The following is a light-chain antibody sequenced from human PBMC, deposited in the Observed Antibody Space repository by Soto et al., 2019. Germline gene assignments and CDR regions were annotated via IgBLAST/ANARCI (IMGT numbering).Light chain of an antibody. V-gene: IGKV3-20*01. Sequence: EFVLTQSPGALSLSPGERATLSCRASQSISFSLAWYQQKPGQAPRLLIYIASTRAAGIPARFSGSGSGTDFTLTISSLEPEDFAVYYCQQYGASPQTFGQGTKVDIK. CDR1: QSISFS. CDR2: IAS. J-gene: IGKJ1*01. CDR3: QQYGASPQT.